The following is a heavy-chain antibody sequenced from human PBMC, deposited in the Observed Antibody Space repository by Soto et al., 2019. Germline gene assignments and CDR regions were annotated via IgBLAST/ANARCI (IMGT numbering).Heavy chain of an antibody. CDR3: ARVPYYDYIWGSYRYWPLDY. J-gene: IGHJ4*02. Sequence: VGSLRLSCAASGFTFSDYYMSWIRQAPGKGLEWVSYISSSGSTIYYADSVKGRFTISRDNAKNSLYLQMNSLRAEDTAVYYCARVPYYDYIWGSYRYWPLDYWGQGTLVTVSS. CDR2: ISSSGSTI. D-gene: IGHD3-16*02. V-gene: IGHV3-11*01. CDR1: GFTFSDYY.